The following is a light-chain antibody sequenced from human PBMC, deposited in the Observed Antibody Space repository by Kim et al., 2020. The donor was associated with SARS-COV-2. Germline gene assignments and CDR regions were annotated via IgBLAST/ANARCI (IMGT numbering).Light chain of an antibody. V-gene: IGKV1-33*01. CDR2: DGS. J-gene: IGKJ5*01. Sequence: ASVVDRVTITCQASQDIRNFLNWFRQKPGKAPNLLIYDGSNLETGVPSRFSGSGSGTDFTLTINSLQPEDIATYYCQQYNSLPVTFGQGTRLEIK. CDR1: QDIRNF. CDR3: QQYNSLPVT.